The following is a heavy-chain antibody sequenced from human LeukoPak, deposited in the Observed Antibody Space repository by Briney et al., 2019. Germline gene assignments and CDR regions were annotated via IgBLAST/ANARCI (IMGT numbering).Heavy chain of an antibody. CDR3: ARLTRLSTSPDRYYLDY. D-gene: IGHD6-6*01. J-gene: IGHJ4*02. V-gene: IGHV4-4*09. CDR1: GDSISSYY. Sequence: PSETLSLTCTVSGDSISSYYWSWLRQPPGKGLEWVGYIYTSGGTNYIPSLKSRGTISIDTSKNQFSLKLSSVTAADSAVYYCARLTRLSTSPDRYYLDYWGQGTLVTVSS. CDR2: IYTSGGT.